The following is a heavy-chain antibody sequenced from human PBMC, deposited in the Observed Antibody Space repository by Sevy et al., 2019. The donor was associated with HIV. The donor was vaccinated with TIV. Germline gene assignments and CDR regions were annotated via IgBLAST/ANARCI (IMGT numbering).Heavy chain of an antibody. CDR2: INLNSGVT. V-gene: IGHV1-2*06. CDR3: VREDINAPRTLLSFDI. J-gene: IGHJ3*02. D-gene: IGHD3-3*01. CDR1: GYIFSDYN. Sequence: ASVKVSCKTTGYIFSDYNMHWVRQAPGQGLEWMALINLNSGVTTYAHNFRGRVSVTRDTSMSTAYMELSGLKSDDTAVYYCVREDINAPRTLLSFDIWGQGTMVTVSS.